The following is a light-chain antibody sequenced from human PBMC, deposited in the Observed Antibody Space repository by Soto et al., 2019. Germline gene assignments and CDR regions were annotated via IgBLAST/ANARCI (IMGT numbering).Light chain of an antibody. CDR1: QHISSY. Sequence: DIQMTQSPSSLSASVGDRVTITRRASQHISSYLNWYQQKPGKAPRLLIYAASTLQSGVPSRFSGSGSGTDFTLTISSLQPEDFAIYYCQQSYSTLSTFGGGTKVEVK. CDR2: AAS. CDR3: QQSYSTLST. J-gene: IGKJ4*01. V-gene: IGKV1-39*01.